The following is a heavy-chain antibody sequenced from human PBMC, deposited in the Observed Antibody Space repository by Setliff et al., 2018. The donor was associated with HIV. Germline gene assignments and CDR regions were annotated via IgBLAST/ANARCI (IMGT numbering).Heavy chain of an antibody. Sequence: SLRLSCAASGFTVSRFYMSWVRQAPGKGLEWVSVIDSDGSSYYADSVRGRFTISRDNSKNTVYLQMNSLRAEDTAVYYCATLSSNWHLDYWGQGTLVTVSS. CDR1: GFTVSRFY. CDR3: ATLSSNWHLDY. CDR2: IDSDGSS. J-gene: IGHJ4*02. D-gene: IGHD6-13*01. V-gene: IGHV3-53*05.